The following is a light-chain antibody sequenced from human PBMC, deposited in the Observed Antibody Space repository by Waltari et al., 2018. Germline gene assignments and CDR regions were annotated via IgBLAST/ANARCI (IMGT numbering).Light chain of an antibody. CDR1: SRDFGDYDY. J-gene: IGLJ2*01. Sequence: QSALTQPASVSGSPGQSITISCTGTSRDFGDYDYFSWYQQYPGKAPKLMIYDVTNRPRGVCNCDAGNKAGDVAAMIIGSVHAEDVADYFSSPYASNNALVFGGGTKLSVL. CDR3: SPYASNNALV. CDR2: DVT. V-gene: IGLV2-14*01.